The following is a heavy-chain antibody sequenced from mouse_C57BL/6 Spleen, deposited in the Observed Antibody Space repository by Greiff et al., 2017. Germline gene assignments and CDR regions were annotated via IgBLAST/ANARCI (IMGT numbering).Heavy chain of an antibody. V-gene: IGHV1-15*01. CDR1: GYTFTDYE. CDR3: TRHYDYDWFAY. D-gene: IGHD2-4*01. CDR2: IDPETGGT. Sequence: QVQLQQSGAELVRPGASVTLSCKASGYTFTDYEMHWVKQTPVHGLEWIGAIDPETGGTAYNQKFKGKAILTADKSSSTAYMELRSLTSEDSAVYYCTRHYDYDWFAYWGQGTLVTVSA. J-gene: IGHJ3*01.